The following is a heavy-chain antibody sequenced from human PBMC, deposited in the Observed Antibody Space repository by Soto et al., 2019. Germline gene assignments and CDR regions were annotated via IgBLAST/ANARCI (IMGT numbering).Heavy chain of an antibody. CDR1: GGSISSYY. Sequence: SETLSLTCTVSGGSISSYYWSWIRQPPGKGLEWIGYIYYSGSTNYNPSLKSRVTISVDTSKNQFSLKLSSVTAADTAVYYCARHPIAVAGTNYYYYYMDVWGKGTTVTVSS. J-gene: IGHJ6*03. CDR2: IYYSGST. V-gene: IGHV4-59*08. D-gene: IGHD6-19*01. CDR3: ARHPIAVAGTNYYYYYMDV.